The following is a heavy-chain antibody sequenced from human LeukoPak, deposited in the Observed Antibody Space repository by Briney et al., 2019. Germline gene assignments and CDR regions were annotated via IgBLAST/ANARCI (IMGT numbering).Heavy chain of an antibody. J-gene: IGHJ4*02. CDR2: ISWNSGSI. D-gene: IGHD3-10*01. CDR1: GFTFDDYA. Sequence: GGSLRLSCAASGFTFDDYAMHWVRQAPGKGLEWVSGISWNSGSIGYADSVKGRFTISRDNAKNSLYLQMNSLRAEDTALYYCAKDAMVRGVIVNPYYFDHWGQGTLVTVSS. CDR3: AKDAMVRGVIVNPYYFDH. V-gene: IGHV3-9*01.